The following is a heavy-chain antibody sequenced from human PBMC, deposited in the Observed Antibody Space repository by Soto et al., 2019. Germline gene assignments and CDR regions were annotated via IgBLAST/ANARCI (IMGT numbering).Heavy chain of an antibody. V-gene: IGHV1-18*01. CDR2: ISAYNGNT. CDR1: GYTFTSYG. Sequence: ASVKVSCKASGYTFTSYGISWVRQAPGQGLELMGWISAYNGNTNYAQKLQGRVTMTTXXXXXXAXMXLXXXXSDXTAVYYCAREGPISRSYYPSDYWGQGTIVTVSS. D-gene: IGHD1-26*01. CDR3: AREGPISRSYYPSDY. J-gene: IGHJ4*02.